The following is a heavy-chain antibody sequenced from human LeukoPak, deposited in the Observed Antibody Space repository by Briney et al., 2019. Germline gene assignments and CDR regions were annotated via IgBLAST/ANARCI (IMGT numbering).Heavy chain of an antibody. D-gene: IGHD2-15*01. CDR2: IYTSGST. CDR3: ARNSCPSGSCYENRGYFDY. Sequence: SETLSLTCTVSGGSISSGSYYWSWIRQPAGKGLEWIGRIYTSGSTNYNPSLKSRVTISVDTSKNQFSLKLSSVTAADTAVYYCARNSCPSGSCYENRGYFDYWGQGTLVTVSS. V-gene: IGHV4-61*02. CDR1: GGSISSGSYY. J-gene: IGHJ4*02.